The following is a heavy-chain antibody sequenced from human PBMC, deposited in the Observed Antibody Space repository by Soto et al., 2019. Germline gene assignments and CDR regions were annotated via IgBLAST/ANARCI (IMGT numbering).Heavy chain of an antibody. CDR1: GGTFSSYA. D-gene: IGHD3-22*01. CDR2: IIPIFGTA. V-gene: IGHV1-69*13. CDR3: ARSGKWLFVWYFDL. Sequence: SVKVSCKASGGTFSSYAISWVRQAPGQGLEWMVGIIPIFGTANYAQKFQGRVTITADESTSTAYMELSSLRSEDTAVYYCARSGKWLFVWYFDLWGRGTLVTVSS. J-gene: IGHJ2*01.